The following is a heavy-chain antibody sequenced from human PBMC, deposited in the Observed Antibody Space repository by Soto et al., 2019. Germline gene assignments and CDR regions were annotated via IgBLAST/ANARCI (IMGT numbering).Heavy chain of an antibody. J-gene: IGHJ6*02. D-gene: IGHD1-26*01. CDR1: GFSLSTSGVG. CDR2: IYWDDDK. Sequence: QITLKESGLTLVKPTQTLTLTCTFSGFSLSTSGVGVGWIRQPPGKALEWLALIYWDDDKRYSPSLKSRLTITKDTSKNQVVLTMTNMDPVDTATYYCAHRFRNGNYPYYYHGMDVWGQGTTVTVSS. V-gene: IGHV2-5*02. CDR3: AHRFRNGNYPYYYHGMDV.